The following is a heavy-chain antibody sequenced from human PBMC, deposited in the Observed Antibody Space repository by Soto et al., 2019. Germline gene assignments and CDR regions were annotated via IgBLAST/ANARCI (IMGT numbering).Heavy chain of an antibody. CDR2: ISGSGGST. CDR3: AKVGIIWSGYDNKGFDY. V-gene: IGHV3-23*01. Sequence: EVQLLESGGGLVQPGGSLRLSCAASGFTFSSYAMSWVRQAPGKGLEWVSAISGSGGSTYYADSVKGRFTISRDNSKNTLYLQMNSLRAEDTAVYYCAKVGIIWSGYDNKGFDYRGQGTLVTVSS. CDR1: GFTFSSYA. J-gene: IGHJ4*02. D-gene: IGHD3-3*01.